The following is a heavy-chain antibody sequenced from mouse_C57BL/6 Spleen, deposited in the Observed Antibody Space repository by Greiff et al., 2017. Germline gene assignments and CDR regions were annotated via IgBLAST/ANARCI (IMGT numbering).Heavy chain of an antibody. V-gene: IGHV1-9*01. CDR2: ILPGSGST. Sequence: QVQLQQSGAELMKPGASVKLSCKATGYTFTGYWIEWVKQRPGHGLEWIGEILPGSGSTNYNEKFKGKATFTADTSSNTAYMQLSSLTTEDSAIYDCARKECYYSNYAWYFEVWGTGTTVTVSS. J-gene: IGHJ1*03. CDR3: ARKECYYSNYAWYFEV. D-gene: IGHD2-5*01. CDR1: GYTFTGYW.